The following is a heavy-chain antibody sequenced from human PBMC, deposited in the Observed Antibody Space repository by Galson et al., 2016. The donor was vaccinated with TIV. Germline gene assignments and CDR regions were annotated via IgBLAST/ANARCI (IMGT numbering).Heavy chain of an antibody. CDR1: GFTFDDYA. J-gene: IGHJ6*02. CDR3: ARNSRADASIDYYYYHGMDV. Sequence: SLRLSCAASGFTFDDYAMHWVRQPPGKGLGWVSTISWQGNAVVYADSVRGRFTISTDNGKSSLYLQLTSLRLEDTAFYYCARNSRADASIDYYYYHGMDVWGRGTTVTVSS. CDR2: ISWQGNAV. D-gene: IGHD2-15*01. V-gene: IGHV3-9*01.